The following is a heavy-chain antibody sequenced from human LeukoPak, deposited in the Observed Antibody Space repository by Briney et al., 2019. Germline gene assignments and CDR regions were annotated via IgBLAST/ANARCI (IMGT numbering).Heavy chain of an antibody. V-gene: IGHV3-23*01. J-gene: IGHJ3*02. D-gene: IGHD2-21*02. CDR3: AKAVTMVTASGDDAFDI. Sequence: GGSLRLSCAASGFTFSSYAMSWVRQAPGKGLEWVSAISGSGGSTYYADSVKGRFTISRDNSKNTLYLQMNSLRAEDTAVYYCAKAVTMVTASGDDAFDIWGQATMVTVSS. CDR1: GFTFSSYA. CDR2: ISGSGGST.